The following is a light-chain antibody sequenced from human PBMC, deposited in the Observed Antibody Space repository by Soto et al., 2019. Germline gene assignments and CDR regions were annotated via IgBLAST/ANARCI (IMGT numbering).Light chain of an antibody. V-gene: IGLV2-14*01. CDR2: EVT. Sequence: QSVLAQPASVSGSPGQSITISCSGTSSDVGSYSHVAWYQQFPGKTPKLIIYEVTYRPSGVSHRFSASKSGNTASLTISGLQAGDEADYYCISYTGSSTSYVFGTGTKVTVL. J-gene: IGLJ1*01. CDR1: SSDVGSYSH. CDR3: ISYTGSSTSYV.